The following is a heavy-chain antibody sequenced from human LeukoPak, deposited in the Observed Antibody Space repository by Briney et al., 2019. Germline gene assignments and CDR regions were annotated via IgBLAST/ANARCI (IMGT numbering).Heavy chain of an antibody. Sequence: GGSLRLSCAASGFTFSSYAMTWVRQAPGKGLEWVSDISISGGSTYYADSVKGRLTISRDNSKNTLYLQMNSLRAEDTAVYYCARVVPPTDYGSGSYFWDPYYFDYWGQGTLVTVSS. CDR2: ISISGGST. CDR1: GFTFSSYA. J-gene: IGHJ4*02. CDR3: ARVVPPTDYGSGSYFWDPYYFDY. V-gene: IGHV3-23*01. D-gene: IGHD3-10*01.